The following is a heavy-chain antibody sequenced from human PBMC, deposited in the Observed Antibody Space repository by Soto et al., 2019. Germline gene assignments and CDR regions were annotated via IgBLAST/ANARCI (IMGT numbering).Heavy chain of an antibody. V-gene: IGHV3-23*01. Sequence: GGSLRLSCAASGFTFSSYAMSWVRQAPGKGLEWVSAISGSGGSTYYADSVKGRFTISRDNSKNTLYLQMNSLRAEDTAVYYCANDQIFGEVVHRWGGAYYGMDVWGQGTTVTVSS. CDR2: ISGSGGST. D-gene: IGHD3-10*01. CDR1: GFTFSSYA. J-gene: IGHJ6*02. CDR3: ANDQIFGEVVHRWGGAYYGMDV.